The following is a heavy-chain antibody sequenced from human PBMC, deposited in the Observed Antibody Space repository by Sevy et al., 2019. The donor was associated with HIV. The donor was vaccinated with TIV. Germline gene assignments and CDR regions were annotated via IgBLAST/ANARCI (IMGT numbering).Heavy chain of an antibody. CDR2: ISSSSSYI. J-gene: IGHJ4*02. CDR3: ATGGEYYYDSSGYS. V-gene: IGHV3-21*01. D-gene: IGHD3-22*01. CDR1: GFTFSSYS. Sequence: GGSLRLSCAASGFTFSSYSMNWVRQAPGKGLEWVSSISSSSSYIYYADSVKGRFTISRDNAKNSLYLQMNSLRAEDTAVYYCATGGEYYYDSSGYSWGQGTLVTVSS.